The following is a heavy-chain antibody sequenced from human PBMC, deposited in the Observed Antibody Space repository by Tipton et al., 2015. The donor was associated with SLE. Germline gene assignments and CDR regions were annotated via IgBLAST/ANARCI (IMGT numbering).Heavy chain of an antibody. CDR1: GFIFSSYG. V-gene: IGHV3-23*01. D-gene: IGHD2/OR15-2a*01. CDR3: AKDFGRAPRMPSTWLFND. CDR2: ISGSGLST. Sequence: GSLRLSCAASGFIFSSYGMNWVRQTPGKGLEWVSGISGSGLSTYYADSVKGRFTISRDNSKEIVYLQMNSLRAEDTALYYCAKDFGRAPRMPSTWLFNDWGQGTRVTVSS. J-gene: IGHJ4*02.